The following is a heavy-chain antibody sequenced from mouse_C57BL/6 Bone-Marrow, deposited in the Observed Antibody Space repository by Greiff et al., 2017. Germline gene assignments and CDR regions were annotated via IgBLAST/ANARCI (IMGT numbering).Heavy chain of an antibody. V-gene: IGHV1-82*01. CDR1: GYAFSSSW. D-gene: IGHD1-1*01. Sequence: QVQLQQSGPELVKPGASVKISCKASGYAFSSSWMNWVKQRPGKGLEWIGRIYPGDGDTNYNGKFKGKATLTADKSSSTAYMQLSSLTSEDSAVYVCARWAWDYGSSYNYWGQGTTLTVSS. J-gene: IGHJ2*01. CDR2: IYPGDGDT. CDR3: ARWAWDYGSSYNY.